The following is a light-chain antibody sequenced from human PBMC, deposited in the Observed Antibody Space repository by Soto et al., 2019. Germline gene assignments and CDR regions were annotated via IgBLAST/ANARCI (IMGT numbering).Light chain of an antibody. CDR1: QSVSSN. CDR3: QNQNNCPYT. J-gene: IGKJ2*01. V-gene: IGKV3-15*01. CDR2: GAS. Sequence: EIVMTQSPATLSVSPGERATLSCRASQSVSSNLAWYQQKPSQAPRLLIYGASTRATGIPATFSGSGSGTEFTLTNGSVQTEGLAHTQSQNQNNCPYTLVQRTKLDI.